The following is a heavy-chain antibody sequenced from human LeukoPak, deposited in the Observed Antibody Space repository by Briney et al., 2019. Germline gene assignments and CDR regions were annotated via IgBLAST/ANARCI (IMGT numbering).Heavy chain of an antibody. CDR2: INPKSGGT. CDR3: ARSNGYTYGTDWLDP. J-gene: IGHJ5*02. D-gene: IGHD5-18*01. Sequence: SVKVSCKTSGYTFTGYYMHWVRQAPGQGLEWMGWINPKSGGTNYAQKFQGRVTMTRDTSINTVYMELSRLRSDDTAVYYCARSNGYTYGTDWLDPWGQGTLVTVSS. CDR1: GYTFTGYY. V-gene: IGHV1-2*02.